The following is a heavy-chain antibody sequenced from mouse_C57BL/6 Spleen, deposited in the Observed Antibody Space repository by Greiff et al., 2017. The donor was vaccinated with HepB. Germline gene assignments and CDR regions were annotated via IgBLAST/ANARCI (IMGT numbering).Heavy chain of an antibody. CDR3: TRGNYVY. D-gene: IGHD2-1*01. V-gene: IGHV1-15*01. CDR1: GYTFTDYE. Sequence: QVQLKQSGAELVRPGASVTLSCKASGYTFTDYEMHWVKQTPVPGLEWIGAIDPETGGTAYNQKFKGKAILTADKSSSTAYMELRSLTSEDSAVYYCTRGNYVYWGQGTLVTVSA. J-gene: IGHJ3*01. CDR2: IDPETGGT.